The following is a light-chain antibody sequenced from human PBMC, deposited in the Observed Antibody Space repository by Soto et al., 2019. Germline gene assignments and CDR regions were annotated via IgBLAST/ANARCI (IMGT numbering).Light chain of an antibody. CDR1: QTVSSY. J-gene: IGKJ5*01. Sequence: DIQMTQSPSSLSASVGDRVNITCRASQTVSSYLAWFQQKPGKAPKSLIYDASSLQGGVPSKFSGSGSGTDFTLTISSLQPEDFATYYCQQYNSYPITFGQGTRLEIK. V-gene: IGKV1-16*02. CDR3: QQYNSYPIT. CDR2: DAS.